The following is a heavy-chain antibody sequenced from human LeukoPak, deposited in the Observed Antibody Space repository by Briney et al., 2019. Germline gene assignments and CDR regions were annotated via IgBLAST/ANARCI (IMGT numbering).Heavy chain of an antibody. CDR2: ISYDGSNK. Sequence: GGSLTLSCAASGFTFSSYAMHWVRQAPGKGLEWGAVISYDGSNKYYADSVKGRFTISRDNSKNTLYLQMNSLRAEDTAVYYCASGGLYDILTGQFDYWGQGTLVTVSS. CDR3: ASGGLYDILTGQFDY. D-gene: IGHD3-9*01. J-gene: IGHJ4*02. V-gene: IGHV3-30*04. CDR1: GFTFSSYA.